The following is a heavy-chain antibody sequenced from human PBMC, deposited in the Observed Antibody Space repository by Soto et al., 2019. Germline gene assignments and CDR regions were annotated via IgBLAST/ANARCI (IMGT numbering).Heavy chain of an antibody. CDR2: MYHSGST. CDR1: GGSISGGGYS. D-gene: IGHD7-27*01. Sequence: PSATLSLTCAVSGGSISGGGYSWSWIRQPPGKGLEWIGYMYHSGSTYYNPSLKSRVTISIDTSKNQFSLKLSSVTAADTAVYYCARGWGRIFDYWGQGTLVTVSS. J-gene: IGHJ4*02. CDR3: ARGWGRIFDY. V-gene: IGHV4-30-2*01.